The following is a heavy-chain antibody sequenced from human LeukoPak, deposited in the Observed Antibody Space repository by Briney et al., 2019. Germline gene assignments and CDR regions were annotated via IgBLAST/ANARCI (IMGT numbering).Heavy chain of an antibody. CDR2: ISGSGGST. CDR1: GFTFGKYW. CDR3: AKSGLFYSSGWFDY. D-gene: IGHD6-19*01. J-gene: IGHJ4*02. Sequence: GGSLRLSCVASGFTFGKYWMSWVRQAPGKGLEWVSAISGSGGSTYYADSVKGRFTISRDNSKNTLYLQMNSLRAEDTAVYYCAKSGLFYSSGWFDYWGQGTLVTVSS. V-gene: IGHV3-23*01.